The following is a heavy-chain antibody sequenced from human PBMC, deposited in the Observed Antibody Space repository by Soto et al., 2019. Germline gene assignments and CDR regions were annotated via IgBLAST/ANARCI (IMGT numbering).Heavy chain of an antibody. Sequence: EVQLLESGGGLVQPGGSLRLSCAASGFTFSSYGMTWVRQAPGKGLEWVSFSSATGAGTYYADSVKGRFTISRDSSKTTLYLQMTSLRAADTAVYYCAKDRRAGGNYGFYSDFWGQGALVIVSS. D-gene: IGHD1-7*01. J-gene: IGHJ4*02. V-gene: IGHV3-23*01. CDR2: SSATGAGT. CDR1: GFTFSSYG. CDR3: AKDRRAGGNYGFYSDF.